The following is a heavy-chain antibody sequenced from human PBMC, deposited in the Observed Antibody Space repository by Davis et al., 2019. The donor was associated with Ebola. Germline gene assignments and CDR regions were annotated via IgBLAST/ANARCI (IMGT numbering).Heavy chain of an antibody. V-gene: IGHV3-30-3*01. Sequence: GGSLRLSCAASAFPFSSYAMHWVRQAPGKGLEWVAVISYDGSNKYNADSVKGRFTISRDNSKNTLFLKMNSLRAEDTAVYYCAKERGGTYSNYEGYYYYGMDVWGQGTTVTVSS. CDR3: AKERGGTYSNYEGYYYYGMDV. D-gene: IGHD4-11*01. J-gene: IGHJ6*02. CDR2: ISYDGSNK. CDR1: AFPFSSYA.